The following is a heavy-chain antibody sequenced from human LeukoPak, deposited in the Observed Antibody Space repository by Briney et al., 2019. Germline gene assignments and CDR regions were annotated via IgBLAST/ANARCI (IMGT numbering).Heavy chain of an antibody. J-gene: IGHJ5*02. Sequence: SETLSLTCSVSDYSISSGYYWGWMRQPPGKGLEQIGTIYHSGSIYYNPSLKSRVTISVDTSKNQFSLKLSSVTAADTAVYYCARDRPLLGAWSWFDPWGQGTLVTVSS. CDR2: IYHSGSI. CDR3: ARDRPLLGAWSWFDP. CDR1: DYSISSGYY. D-gene: IGHD3-3*01. V-gene: IGHV4-38-2*02.